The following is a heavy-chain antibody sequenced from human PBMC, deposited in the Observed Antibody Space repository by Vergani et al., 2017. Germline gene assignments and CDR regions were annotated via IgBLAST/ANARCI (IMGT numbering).Heavy chain of an antibody. V-gene: IGHV1-69*12. J-gene: IGHJ6*02. CDR1: GGTFSSYA. CDR3: ARCIAIRMFGELYPVTPYYYYGMDV. Sequence: QVQLVQSGAEVKKPGSSVKVSCKASGGTFSSYAISWVRQAPGQGLEWMGGIIPIFGTANYAQKFQGRVTITADESTSTAYMELSCLRSEDTAVYYCARCIAIRMFGELYPVTPYYYYGMDVWGQGTTVTVSS. D-gene: IGHD3-10*02. CDR2: IIPIFGTA.